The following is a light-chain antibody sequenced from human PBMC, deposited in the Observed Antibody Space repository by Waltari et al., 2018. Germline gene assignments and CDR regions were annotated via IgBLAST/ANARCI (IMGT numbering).Light chain of an antibody. CDR3: CSYAGSNTWV. J-gene: IGLJ3*02. CDR1: SSDVGSYNL. CDR2: EGS. Sequence: QSALTQPASVSGSPGQSITISCTGTSSDVGSYNLVSWYQQHPGKVLKLMIYEGSKRPSGVSNHFSGSKSGNTASLTISGLQAEDEADYYCCSYAGSNTWVFGGGTKLTVL. V-gene: IGLV2-23*01.